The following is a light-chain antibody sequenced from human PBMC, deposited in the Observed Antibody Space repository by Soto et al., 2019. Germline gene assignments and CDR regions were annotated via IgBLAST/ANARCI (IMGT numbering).Light chain of an antibody. Sequence: DIQMTQSPSTLSASVGDRVTITCRASQSISSWLAWYQQKPGKAPKLLIYKASSLESGVPSRFSGSGSGTEFTLTIRSLQPDDFATYYCQQYNSYPWTFGQGTKVDI. CDR1: QSISSW. J-gene: IGKJ1*01. V-gene: IGKV1-5*03. CDR3: QQYNSYPWT. CDR2: KAS.